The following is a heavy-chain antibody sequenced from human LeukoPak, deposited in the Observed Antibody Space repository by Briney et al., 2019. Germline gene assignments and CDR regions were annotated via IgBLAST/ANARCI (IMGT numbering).Heavy chain of an antibody. CDR2: ISSSSSYI. D-gene: IGHD5-12*01. J-gene: IGHJ4*02. CDR3: ARDRRGGYSGYDYPPGYFDY. V-gene: IGHV3-21*01. CDR1: GFTFSSYS. Sequence: PGGSLRFSGAASGFTFSSYSMNWVRQAPGKGLEWVSSISSSSSYIYYADSVKGRFTISRDNAKNSLYLQMNSLRAEDTAVYYCARDRRGGYSGYDYPPGYFDYWGQGTLVTVSS.